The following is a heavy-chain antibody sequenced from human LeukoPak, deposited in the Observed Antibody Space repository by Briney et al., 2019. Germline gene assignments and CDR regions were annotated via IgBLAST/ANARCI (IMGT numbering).Heavy chain of an antibody. J-gene: IGHJ4*02. Sequence: SETLSLTCTVSGGSISSSSYYWGWIRQPPGKGLEWIGSIYYSGSTYYNPSLKSRVTISVDTSKNQFSLNLSSVTAADTAVYYCARQMEAQWLAYGYYFDYWGQGTLVTVSS. CDR2: IYYSGST. V-gene: IGHV4-39*01. CDR3: ARQMEAQWLAYGYYFDY. D-gene: IGHD6-19*01. CDR1: GGSISSSSYY.